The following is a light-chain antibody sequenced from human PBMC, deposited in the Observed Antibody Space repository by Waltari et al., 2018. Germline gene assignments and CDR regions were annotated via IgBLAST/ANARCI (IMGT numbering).Light chain of an antibody. CDR3: QTGGHGTWV. V-gene: IGLV4-69*01. CDR2: INSDGSH. Sequence: QLVLTQSPSASASLGASVKLTCTLDSGHSSNIVAWLQPQPEKGPRYLMKINSDGSHSKGDEIPDRFSGASSGAERYLTISSVQSEDEADYYCQTGGHGTWVFGGGTKLTVL. J-gene: IGLJ3*02. CDR1: SGHSSNI.